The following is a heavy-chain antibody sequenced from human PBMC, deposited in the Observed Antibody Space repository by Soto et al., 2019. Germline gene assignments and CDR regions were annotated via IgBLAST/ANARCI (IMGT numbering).Heavy chain of an antibody. D-gene: IGHD2-2*01. J-gene: IGHJ4*02. CDR1: GFTVSGFS. Sequence: GSLRLSCAASGFTVSGFSVNCGRQAPWKAREWVSSITSGGSNIFYADSVKGRFTISRDTAKNSLYLQMNSLRAEDTALYYCARGVSVASTPGRSHFFDYWSQGSLVTVSS. CDR3: ARGVSVASTPGRSHFFDY. V-gene: IGHV3-21*01. CDR2: ITSGGSNI.